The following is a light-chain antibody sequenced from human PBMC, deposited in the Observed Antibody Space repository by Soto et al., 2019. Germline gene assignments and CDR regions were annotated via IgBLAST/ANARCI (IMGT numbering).Light chain of an antibody. Sequence: DIQMTQSPSTLSASVGDRVTVTCRASQGISTWLAWYQQKPGKAPNLLIYKASSLESGVPSRFSGSGSGTEFTLTISCLQPDDFATYYCQQYNSYPWTFSQGTRVEIK. J-gene: IGKJ1*01. CDR2: KAS. CDR3: QQYNSYPWT. V-gene: IGKV1-5*03. CDR1: QGISTW.